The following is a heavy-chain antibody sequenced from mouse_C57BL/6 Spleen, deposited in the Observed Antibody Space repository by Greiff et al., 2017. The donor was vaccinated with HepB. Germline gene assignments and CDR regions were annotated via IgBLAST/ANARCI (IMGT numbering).Heavy chain of an antibody. CDR3: ASTVVPSLFDY. Sequence: VQLQQSGPELVKPGASVKISCKASGYSFTGYYMNWVKQSPEKTLEWIGEINPSTGGTTYNQKFKAKATLTVDKSSSTAYMQLKSLTSEDSAVYYCASTVVPSLFDYWGQGTTLTVSS. J-gene: IGHJ2*01. CDR2: INPSTGGT. V-gene: IGHV1-42*01. CDR1: GYSFTGYY. D-gene: IGHD1-1*01.